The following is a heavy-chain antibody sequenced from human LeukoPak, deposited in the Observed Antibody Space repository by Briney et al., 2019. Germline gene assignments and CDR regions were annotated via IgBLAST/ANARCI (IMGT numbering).Heavy chain of an antibody. Sequence: PEGSLRLSCAASGFIVSSNHMNWVRQAPGKGLEWVSVIYSGGKTFYADSVKGRFTISRDNSENTLYLQMNSLRAEDTAVYYCARSYSSSPLGYWGQGTLVTVSS. J-gene: IGHJ4*02. V-gene: IGHV3-53*01. CDR2: IYSGGKT. CDR1: GFIVSSNH. D-gene: IGHD6-13*01. CDR3: ARSYSSSPLGY.